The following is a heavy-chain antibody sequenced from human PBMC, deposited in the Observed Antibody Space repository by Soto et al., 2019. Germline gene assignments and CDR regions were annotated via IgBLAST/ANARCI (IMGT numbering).Heavy chain of an antibody. CDR3: ARVDCSSTSCYRLDYYYMDV. CDR2: INHSGST. J-gene: IGHJ6*03. CDR1: GGSFSGYY. Sequence: SETLSLTCAVYGGSFSGYYWSWIRQPPGKGLERIGEINHSGSTNYNPSLKSRVTISVDTSKNQFSLKLSSVTAADTAVYYCARVDCSSTSCYRLDYYYMDVWGKGTTVT. D-gene: IGHD2-2*01. V-gene: IGHV4-34*01.